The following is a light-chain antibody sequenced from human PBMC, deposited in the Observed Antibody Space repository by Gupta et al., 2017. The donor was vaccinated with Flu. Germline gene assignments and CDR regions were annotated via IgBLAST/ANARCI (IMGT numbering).Light chain of an antibody. CDR2: RNN. J-gene: IGLJ2*01. V-gene: IGLV1-47*01. Sequence: RVSISCSGGSSNIGSNYVFWYQQLPGTAPKLLIYRNNQRPSGVPDRFSGSKSDTSASLAISGLQSEDEVDYYCAAWDDSLSGPVFGGGTKLTVL. CDR3: AAWDDSLSGPV. CDR1: SSNIGSNY.